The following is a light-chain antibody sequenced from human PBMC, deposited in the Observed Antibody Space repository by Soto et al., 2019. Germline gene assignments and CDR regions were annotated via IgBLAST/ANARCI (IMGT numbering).Light chain of an antibody. CDR2: EVV. J-gene: IGLJ1*01. Sequence: QSLLRQPPSASGTPGNSFTISCTGTKSDIGVYHFVSWYQHHPGKAPRLIIYEVVQRPSGVPDRFSGSKSGTTASLTVSGLQAADEADSFCKSYAGSNTYVLGSGTKVTVL. CDR1: KSDIGVYHF. CDR3: KSYAGSNTYV. V-gene: IGLV2-8*01.